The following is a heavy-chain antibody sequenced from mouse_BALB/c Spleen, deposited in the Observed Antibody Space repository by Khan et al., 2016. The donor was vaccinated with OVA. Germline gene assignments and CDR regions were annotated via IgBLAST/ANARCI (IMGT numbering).Heavy chain of an antibody. CDR2: IDPENGDT. CDR3: ARDGYSPWFAY. J-gene: IGHJ3*01. D-gene: IGHD2-3*01. V-gene: IGHV14-1*02. CDR1: GFNIQDYY. Sequence: IQLVQSGAELVRPGALVKLSCKASGFNIQDYYMHWVKQRPEQGLVWIGRIDPENGDTIYDPKFQGKASITSDTSSNTAYLQLSSLTSEDTAVYYCARDGYSPWFAYWGQGTLVTVSA.